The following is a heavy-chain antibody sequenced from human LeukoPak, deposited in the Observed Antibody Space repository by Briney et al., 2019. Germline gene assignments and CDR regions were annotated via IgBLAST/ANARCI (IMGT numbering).Heavy chain of an antibody. CDR1: GGSFSGYY. V-gene: IGHV4-34*01. J-gene: IGHJ3*02. Sequence: SETLSLTCAVYGGSFSGYYWSWIRQPPGKGLEWIGEINHSGSTYYNPSLKSRVTISVDRSKNQFSLKLSSVTAADTAVYYCARGVGSADPDAFDIWGQGTMVTVSS. D-gene: IGHD2-15*01. CDR2: INHSGST. CDR3: ARGVGSADPDAFDI.